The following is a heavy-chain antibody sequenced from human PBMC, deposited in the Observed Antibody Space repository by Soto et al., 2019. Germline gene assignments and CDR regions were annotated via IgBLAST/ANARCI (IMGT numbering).Heavy chain of an antibody. V-gene: IGHV3-30*18. CDR1: GFTFSTYG. CDR3: AKRSGYSFDS. CDR2: ISYDETNK. Sequence: QVQLVESGGGVVQPGRSLRLSCAASGFTFSTYGMHWVRQAPGKGLEWVAVISYDETNKYYADSVKGRFTISRDNSKNTLYLEMSSLRAEDTSIYYCAKRSGYSFDSWGQGTLVTVSS. D-gene: IGHD3-3*01. J-gene: IGHJ4*02.